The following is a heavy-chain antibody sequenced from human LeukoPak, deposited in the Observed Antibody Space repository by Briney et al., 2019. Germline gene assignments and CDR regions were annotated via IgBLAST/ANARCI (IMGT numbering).Heavy chain of an antibody. D-gene: IGHD3-16*01. Sequence: PGGSLRLSCAASGFTVSSNYMSWVRQAPGKGLEWVSVIYSGGSTYYADSVKGRFTISRHNSKNTLYLQVNSLRAEDTAVYYCARDLGPGVDIWGQETMVTVSS. V-gene: IGHV3-53*04. CDR3: ARDLGPGVDI. CDR2: IYSGGST. CDR1: GFTVSSNY. J-gene: IGHJ3*02.